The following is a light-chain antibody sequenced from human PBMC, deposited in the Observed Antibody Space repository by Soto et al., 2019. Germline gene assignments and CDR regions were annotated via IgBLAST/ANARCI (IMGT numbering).Light chain of an antibody. J-gene: IGKJ2*01. V-gene: IGKV3-20*01. CDR1: QSISSSY. CDR2: GAF. CDR3: SLYDNSLLYL. Sequence: EIALTQSPGTLSLSPGERATLSCRASQSISSSYLAWYQQKPGQAPRLLIYGAFNRATGIPDRFSGSGSGTDFTLTINRLEPEDFAVYYCSLYDNSLLYLFRQGTKLEIK.